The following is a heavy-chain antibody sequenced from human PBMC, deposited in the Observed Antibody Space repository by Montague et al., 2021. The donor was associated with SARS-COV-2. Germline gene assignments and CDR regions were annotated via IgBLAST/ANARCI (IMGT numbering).Heavy chain of an antibody. CDR3: ARLTTSGSIA. Sequence: SETLSLICTVSGGSITNTSYYWGWIRQPPGKGLEWIGSIFYRGNTHYNASLKSRVTVSVDTSKNQFSLNLTSVTAADTALYYCARLTTSGSIAWGQGTLVTVSS. J-gene: IGHJ5*02. V-gene: IGHV4-39*01. CDR1: GGSITNTSYY. CDR2: IFYRGNT. D-gene: IGHD6-19*01.